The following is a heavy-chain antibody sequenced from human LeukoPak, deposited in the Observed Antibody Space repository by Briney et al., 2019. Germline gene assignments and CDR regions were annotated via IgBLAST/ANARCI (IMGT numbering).Heavy chain of an antibody. CDR3: ARVADYYDSRGYFDD. CDR2: IYYSGST. CDR1: GGSISSRSHY. D-gene: IGHD3-22*01. J-gene: IGHJ4*02. Sequence: PSETLSLTCTVSGGSISSRSHYWGWIRQPPGKGPECIGRIYYSGSTYYNPSLKSRVTISVDTSKNQFSLRLSSVTAADTAVYYCARVADYYDSRGYFDDWGQGTLVTVSS. V-gene: IGHV4-39*07.